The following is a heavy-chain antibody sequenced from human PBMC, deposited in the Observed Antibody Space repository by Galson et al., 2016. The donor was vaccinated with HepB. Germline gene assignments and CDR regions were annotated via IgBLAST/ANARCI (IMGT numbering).Heavy chain of an antibody. Sequence: SLRLSCAASGFTFSGSAMHWVRQASGKGLEWVGRIRSKANSYATAYAASVKGRFTISRDDSKNTAYLEMNSLKTEDTAVYYCTVAPTGYSSSWYGYNWFDPGGQGTLATVSS. CDR1: GFTFSGSA. D-gene: IGHD6-13*01. CDR3: TVAPTGYSSSWYGYNWFDP. V-gene: IGHV3-73*01. J-gene: IGHJ5*02. CDR2: IRSKANSYAT.